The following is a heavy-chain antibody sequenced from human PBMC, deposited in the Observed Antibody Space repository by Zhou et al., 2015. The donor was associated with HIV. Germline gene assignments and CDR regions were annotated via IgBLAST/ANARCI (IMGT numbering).Heavy chain of an antibody. V-gene: IGHV1-69*01. CDR1: GGMFSSYT. Sequence: QVQLVQSGPEMMRPGSAVKVSCKASGGMFSSYTITWVRQAPGQGLEWMGGIIPVSSTTTYAQKFRDRVSISADLSTSTAFMQLSSLKSDDTATYYCARDRGEATRPDWRYFDLWGRGTLVTVSS. J-gene: IGHJ2*01. CDR2: IIPVSSTT. D-gene: IGHD6-6*01. CDR3: ARDRGEATRPDWRYFDL.